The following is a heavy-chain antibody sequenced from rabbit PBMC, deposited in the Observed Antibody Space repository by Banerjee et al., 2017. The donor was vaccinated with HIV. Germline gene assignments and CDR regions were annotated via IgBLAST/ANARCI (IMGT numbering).Heavy chain of an antibody. V-gene: IGHV1S45*01. J-gene: IGHJ3*01. CDR3: ARADASSGWGLYL. Sequence: QEQLVESGGGLVQPEGSLTLTCKASGFDFSGGYDMCWVRQAPGKGLEWIACIYNGDGSTFYATWAKGRFTISKASSTSVTLQMTSLTAADTATYFCARADASSGWGLYLWGQGTLVTVS. D-gene: IGHD4-1*01. CDR2: IYNGDGST. CDR1: GFDFSGGYD.